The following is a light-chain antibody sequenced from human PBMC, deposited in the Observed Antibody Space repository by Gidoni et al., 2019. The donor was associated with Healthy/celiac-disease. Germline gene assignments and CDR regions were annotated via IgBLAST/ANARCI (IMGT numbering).Light chain of an antibody. V-gene: IGKV3-20*01. J-gene: IGKJ4*01. CDR1: QTLSSHS. CDR3: QQYGSSPLT. CDR2: GAS. Sequence: IVSTQSLGTLVLSPGERATLSCRASQTLSSHSVAWYQQKPGQAPRLVIYGASSRATGLPDRFSGSGSGTDFTLIITRLEPEDFALYYCQQYGSSPLTFGGGTKIE.